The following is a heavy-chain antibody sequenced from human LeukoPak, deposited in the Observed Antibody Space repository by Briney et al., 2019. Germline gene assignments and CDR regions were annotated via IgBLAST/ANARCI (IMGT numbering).Heavy chain of an antibody. J-gene: IGHJ6*02. V-gene: IGHV1-24*01. CDR1: GYTLTELS. D-gene: IGHD3-3*01. Sequence: ASVKVSCKVSGYTLTELSMHWVRQAPGKGLEWMGGFDPEDGETIYAQKFQGRVTVTTDTSTSTAYMEVRSLRSDDTAVYYCARDASITIFGVVPRTTMRVYYYGMDVWGQGTTVTVSS. CDR2: FDPEDGET. CDR3: ARDASITIFGVVPRTTMRVYYYGMDV.